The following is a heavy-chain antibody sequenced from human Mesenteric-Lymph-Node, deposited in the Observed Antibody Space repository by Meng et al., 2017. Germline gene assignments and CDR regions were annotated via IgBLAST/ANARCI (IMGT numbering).Heavy chain of an antibody. Sequence: GGSLRLSCAASGFTFSDYYMSWIRQAPGKGLEWVSYISSSGSTIYYADSVKGRFTISRDNAKNSLYLQMNSLRAEDTAVYYCARPLPNYGDYSAFDIWGQGTMVTVSS. CDR2: ISSSGSTI. D-gene: IGHD4-17*01. CDR3: ARPLPNYGDYSAFDI. CDR1: GFTFSDYY. J-gene: IGHJ3*02. V-gene: IGHV3-11*01.